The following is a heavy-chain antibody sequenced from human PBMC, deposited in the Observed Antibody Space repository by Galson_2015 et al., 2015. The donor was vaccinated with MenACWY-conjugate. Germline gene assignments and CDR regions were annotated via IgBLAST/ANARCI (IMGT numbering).Heavy chain of an antibody. CDR3: ARRGTVATSSFDY. CDR2: IYYSGST. D-gene: IGHD5-12*01. J-gene: IGHJ4*02. Sequence: ETLSLTCTVSGGSISSRTYYWGWIRQPPGRGLEWIGSIYYSGSTFYNPSLKTRVTISVGTSKKQFSLKLSSVTAADTAVYYCARRGTVATSSFDYWGQGTLVTVSS. CDR1: GGSISSRTYY. V-gene: IGHV4-39*01.